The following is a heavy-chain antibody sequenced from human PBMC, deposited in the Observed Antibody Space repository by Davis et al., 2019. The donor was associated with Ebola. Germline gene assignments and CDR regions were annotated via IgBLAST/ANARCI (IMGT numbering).Heavy chain of an antibody. CDR1: GGTFTSYA. D-gene: IGHD4-23*01. CDR2: IIPIFGTA. V-gene: IGHV1-69*06. CDR3: ARVWGLYGGDGTFDY. Sequence: AASVQVSCKASGGTFTSYAISWVRQAPGQGLEWMGGIIPIFGTANYAQKFQGRVTITADKSTSTAYMELSSLRSEDTAVYYCARVWGLYGGDGTFDYWGQGTLVTVSS. J-gene: IGHJ4*02.